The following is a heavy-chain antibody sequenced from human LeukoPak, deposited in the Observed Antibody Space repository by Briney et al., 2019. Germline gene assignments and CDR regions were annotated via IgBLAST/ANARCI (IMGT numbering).Heavy chain of an antibody. CDR2: ISSSGSTI. Sequence: GGSLRLSCAASGFTFSSYEMNWVRQAPGKGLEWVSSISSSGSTIYYADSVKGRFTISRDNAKNSLYLQMNSLRAEDTAVYYCARESGYSYGSPKNWFDPWGQGTLVTVSS. CDR1: GFTFSSYE. V-gene: IGHV3-48*03. J-gene: IGHJ5*02. D-gene: IGHD5-18*01. CDR3: ARESGYSYGSPKNWFDP.